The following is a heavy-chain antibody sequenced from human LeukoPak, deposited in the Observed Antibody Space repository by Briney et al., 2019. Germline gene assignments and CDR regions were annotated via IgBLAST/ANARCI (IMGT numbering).Heavy chain of an antibody. CDR2: ISTSGGST. J-gene: IGHJ3*02. CDR1: GFTFSSYA. V-gene: IGHV3-23*01. D-gene: IGHD3-10*01. Sequence: PGGSLRLSCAASGFTFSSYAMTWVRQAPGKGLEWVSAISTSGGSTFYADSVKGRFSISRDNSKNSLCLQMSSLRDEDTAVYYCARGRPTGSHFGDAFDIWGQGTMVTVSS. CDR3: ARGRPTGSHFGDAFDI.